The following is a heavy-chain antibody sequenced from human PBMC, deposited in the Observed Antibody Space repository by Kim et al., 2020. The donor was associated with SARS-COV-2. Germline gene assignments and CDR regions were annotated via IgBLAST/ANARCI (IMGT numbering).Heavy chain of an antibody. Sequence: GGSLRLSCAASGFTVSSNYMSWVRQAPGKGLEWVSVIYSGGSTYYADSVKGRFTISRDNSKNTLYLQMNSLRAEDTAVYYCARSYCSSTSCYTPYFDYWGQGTLVTVSS. CDR2: IYSGGST. V-gene: IGHV3-53*01. CDR3: ARSYCSSTSCYTPYFDY. J-gene: IGHJ4*02. D-gene: IGHD2-2*02. CDR1: GFTVSSNY.